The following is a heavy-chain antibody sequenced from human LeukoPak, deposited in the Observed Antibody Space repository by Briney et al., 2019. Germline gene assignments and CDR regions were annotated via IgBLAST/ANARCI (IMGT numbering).Heavy chain of an antibody. CDR3: ASSWSDWFDP. V-gene: IGHV3-21*01. Sequence: GGSLRLSCAASGFTFSSYSMNWVRQAPGKGLEWVSSISSSSSYIYYADSVKGRFTISRDNAKNSLYLQMNSLRAEDTAAYYCASSWSDWFDPWGQGTLVTVSS. J-gene: IGHJ5*02. D-gene: IGHD2-15*01. CDR2: ISSSSSYI. CDR1: GFTFSSYS.